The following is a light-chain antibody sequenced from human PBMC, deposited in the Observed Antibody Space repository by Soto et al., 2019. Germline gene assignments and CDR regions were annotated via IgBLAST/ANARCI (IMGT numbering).Light chain of an antibody. Sequence: DIQMTQSPSSLSASVGDRVTITCRASQSISSYLNWYQQKPGKAPTLLIYATSSLQSGVPSRFSGSGSGTDFTLTISRLQPEDFATYYCQQSYITPYTFGQGTKLEIK. CDR1: QSISSY. V-gene: IGKV1-39*01. CDR2: ATS. CDR3: QQSYITPYT. J-gene: IGKJ2*01.